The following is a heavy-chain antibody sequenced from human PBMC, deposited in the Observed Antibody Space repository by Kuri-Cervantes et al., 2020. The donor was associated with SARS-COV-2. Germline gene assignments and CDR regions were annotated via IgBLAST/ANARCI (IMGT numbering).Heavy chain of an antibody. CDR3: GRVSWLQMWHRYSDS. D-gene: IGHD5-24*01. J-gene: IGHJ4*02. V-gene: IGHV4-38-2*02. CDR2: TYHSGST. Sequence: LSCTVSGYSISSGYYWGWIRQPPGKGLEWIGSTYHSGSTYYNPSLKSRVTISVDTSKNQFSLKLTSATAADTAVYYCGRVSWLQMWHRYSDSWGQGTLVTVSS. CDR1: GYSISSGYY.